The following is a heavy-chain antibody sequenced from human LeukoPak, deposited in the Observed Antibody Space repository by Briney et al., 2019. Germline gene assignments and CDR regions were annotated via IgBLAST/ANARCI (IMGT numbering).Heavy chain of an antibody. CDR1: GFTFSSYG. J-gene: IGHJ4*02. V-gene: IGHV3-23*01. D-gene: IGHD3-9*01. CDR2: INGRGGST. Sequence: GGSLRLSCAASGFTFSSYGMSWVRQAPGKGLEWVSSINGRGGSTYYADSVKGRFTISRDNSKNTLYLQMNSLRAEDTAVYYCAKDHTIWNYWGQGTLVTVSS. CDR3: AKDHTIWNY.